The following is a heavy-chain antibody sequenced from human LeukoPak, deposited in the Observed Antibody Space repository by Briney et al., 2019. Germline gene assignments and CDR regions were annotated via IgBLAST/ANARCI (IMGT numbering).Heavy chain of an antibody. CDR3: AKTTVGYSSGRYPGWPADC. V-gene: IGHV3-23*01. CDR2: ICGSGGCT. Sequence: GGSLTLSCAAAGFTFNTYDMCWVRQAQGKGLEWVTDICGSGGCTYYADSVKGRFTISRDNSKNTVYLQMNSLTADDTAVYYCAKTTVGYSSGRYPGWPADCWGQGTLVTVSS. CDR1: GFTFNTYD. D-gene: IGHD6-19*01. J-gene: IGHJ4*02.